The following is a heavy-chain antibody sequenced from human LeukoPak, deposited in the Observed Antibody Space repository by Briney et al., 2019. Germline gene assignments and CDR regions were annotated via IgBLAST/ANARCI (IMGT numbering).Heavy chain of an antibody. Sequence: PGGSLRLSCAASGFTFSNYAMHWVRQAPGKGLEWVAIIYYDGSKKNYADSVRGRFTISRDNSKNTLYLQMNSLRVEDTAIYYCVTETTEGAKDYWGQGTLVTVSS. V-gene: IGHV3-33*08. CDR2: IYYDGSKK. D-gene: IGHD1-14*01. CDR1: GFTFSNYA. J-gene: IGHJ4*02. CDR3: VTETTEGAKDY.